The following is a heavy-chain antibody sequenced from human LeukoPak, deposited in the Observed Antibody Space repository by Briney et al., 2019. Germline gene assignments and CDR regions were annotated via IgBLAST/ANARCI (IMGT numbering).Heavy chain of an antibody. CDR3: AREGVRRASDY. V-gene: IGHV4-39*07. CDR1: GGSISSSSYY. J-gene: IGHJ4*02. Sequence: PSETLSLTCTVSGGSISSSSYYWGWIRQPPGKGLEWIGSIYYSGSTYYNPSLKSRVTISVDTSKNQFSLKLSSVTAADTAVYYCAREGVRRASDYWGQGTLVTVSS. D-gene: IGHD2-21*01. CDR2: IYYSGST.